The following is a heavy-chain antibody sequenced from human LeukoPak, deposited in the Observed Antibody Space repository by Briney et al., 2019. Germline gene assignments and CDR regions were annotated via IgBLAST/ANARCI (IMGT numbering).Heavy chain of an antibody. V-gene: IGHV3-30*02. D-gene: IGHD4-17*01. J-gene: IGHJ4*02. CDR1: GFTFSTPG. Sequence: GGSLRLSCVASGFTFSTPGMHWVRQSPGKGLDWVAFIRNDGNKYNYAESVKGRFTISRDNSKNTLYLQMDSLSAEDTAVYYCAKLLNDYGDYYFDNWGQGTLVTVSS. CDR2: IRNDGNKY. CDR3: AKLLNDYGDYYFDN.